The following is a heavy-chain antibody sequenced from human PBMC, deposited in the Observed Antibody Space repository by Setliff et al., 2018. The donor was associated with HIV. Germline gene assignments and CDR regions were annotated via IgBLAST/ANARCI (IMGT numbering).Heavy chain of an antibody. D-gene: IGHD3-16*02. CDR2: IYYSGST. J-gene: IGHJ3*02. V-gene: IGHV4-59*05. Sequence: SETLSLTCTVSGGSIRSFFWSWIRQPPGKGLEWIGSIYYSGSTYYNPSLQSRVTISVDTSKNQFSLKLRSVTAADTAVYYCARHQVIPTVIGAFDIWGQGTVVTVSS. CDR3: ARHQVIPTVIGAFDI. CDR1: GGSIRSFF.